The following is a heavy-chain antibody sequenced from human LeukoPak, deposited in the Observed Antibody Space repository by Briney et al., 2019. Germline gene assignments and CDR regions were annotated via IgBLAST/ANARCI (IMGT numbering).Heavy chain of an antibody. D-gene: IGHD5-18*01. Sequence: VASVKVSCKASGYTFTGYYMHWVRQAPGQGLEWMGWINPNSGGTNYAQKFQGWVTMTRDTSISTAYMELSRLRSDDTAVYYCARAPRAMDYYYYYGMDVWGKGTTVTVSS. CDR2: INPNSGGT. CDR3: ARAPRAMDYYYYYGMDV. J-gene: IGHJ6*04. V-gene: IGHV1-2*04. CDR1: GYTFTGYY.